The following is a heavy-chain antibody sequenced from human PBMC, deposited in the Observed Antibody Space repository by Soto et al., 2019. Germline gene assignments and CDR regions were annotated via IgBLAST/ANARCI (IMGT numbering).Heavy chain of an antibody. J-gene: IGHJ6*02. CDR1: GYTFTSYY. V-gene: IGHV1-8*01. CDR2: MNPNSGNT. Sequence: ASVKVSCKASGYTFTSYYINWVRQATGQGLEWMGWMNPNSGNTGYAQKFQGRVTMTRNTSISTAYMELSSLRSEDTAVYYCAREIVVVPAAINYYYYYGMDVWGQGTTVTVSS. D-gene: IGHD2-2*01. CDR3: AREIVVVPAAINYYYYYGMDV.